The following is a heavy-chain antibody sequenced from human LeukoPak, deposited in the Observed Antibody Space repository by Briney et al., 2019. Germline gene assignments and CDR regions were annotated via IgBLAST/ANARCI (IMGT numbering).Heavy chain of an antibody. Sequence: GGSLRLSCAASGFTFSDYYMSWVRQAPGKGLEWVSAISGSGGSTYYADSVKGRFTISRDNSKNTLYLQMNSLRAEDTAVYYCAEAVYGQWLVTIFDYWGQGTLVTVSS. D-gene: IGHD6-19*01. CDR3: AEAVYGQWLVTIFDY. J-gene: IGHJ4*02. CDR1: GFTFSDYY. CDR2: ISGSGGST. V-gene: IGHV3-23*01.